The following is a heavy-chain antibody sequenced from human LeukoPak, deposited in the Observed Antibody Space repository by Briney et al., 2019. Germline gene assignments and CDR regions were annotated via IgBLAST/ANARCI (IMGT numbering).Heavy chain of an antibody. CDR3: ARVSGIVGATYFDY. Sequence: GGSLRLSCAASGFTFSSYAMHWVRQAPGKGLEWVAVISYDGDNEYYADSVKGQFTISRGNSKDRLYLQMNSLRPEDTAMYYCARVSGIVGATYFDYWGQGTLVTVSS. CDR2: ISYDGDNE. J-gene: IGHJ4*02. D-gene: IGHD1-26*01. V-gene: IGHV3-30-3*01. CDR1: GFTFSSYA.